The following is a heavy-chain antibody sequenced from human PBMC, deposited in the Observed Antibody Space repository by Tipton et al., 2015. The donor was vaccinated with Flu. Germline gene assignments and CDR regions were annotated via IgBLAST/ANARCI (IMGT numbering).Heavy chain of an antibody. J-gene: IGHJ5*02. CDR3: ARVRLVRDPGGWFDP. Sequence: QLVQSGAEVKKPGASVKVSCKASGYTFTGYYMHWVRQAPGQGLEWMGWINPNCGGTNYAQKFQGRVTMTRDTSISTAYMELSRLRSDDTAVYYCARVRLVRDPGGWFDPWGQGTLVTVSS. V-gene: IGHV1-2*02. CDR1: GYTFTGYY. CDR2: INPNCGGT. D-gene: IGHD3-10*01.